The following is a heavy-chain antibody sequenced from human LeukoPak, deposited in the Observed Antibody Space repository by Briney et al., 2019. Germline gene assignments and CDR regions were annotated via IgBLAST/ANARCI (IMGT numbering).Heavy chain of an antibody. CDR1: GFTFSSYA. Sequence: PGGSLRLSCAASGFTFSSYAMSWVRQAPGKGLEWVSAISGSGGSTYYADSVKGRFTISRDNSKNTLYLQMNSLRAEDTAVYYCAKVSGRDGYNSPKFHFDYWGQGTLVTVSS. D-gene: IGHD5-24*01. CDR2: ISGSGGST. J-gene: IGHJ4*02. CDR3: AKVSGRDGYNSPKFHFDY. V-gene: IGHV3-23*01.